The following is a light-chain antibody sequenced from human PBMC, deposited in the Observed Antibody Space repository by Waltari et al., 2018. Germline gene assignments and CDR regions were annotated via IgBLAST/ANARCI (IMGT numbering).Light chain of an antibody. CDR3: QQYNNWPLT. CDR1: QSVNSN. V-gene: IGKV3-15*01. Sequence: EIVMTQSPATLSVSPGERDTLSCRASQSVNSNLAWYQQKPGQAPRLLIYGASTRATGIPARFSGSGSGTEFTLTISSLQSEDFAVYYCQQYNNWPLTFGQGTKVEIK. CDR2: GAS. J-gene: IGKJ1*01.